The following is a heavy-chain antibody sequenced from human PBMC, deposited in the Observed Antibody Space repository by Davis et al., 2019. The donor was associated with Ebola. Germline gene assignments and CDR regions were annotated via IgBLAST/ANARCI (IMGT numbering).Heavy chain of an antibody. D-gene: IGHD3-3*01. CDR1: GFTFSSSA. CDR2: ISYDGSSK. V-gene: IGHV3-30-3*01. CDR3: VRGDFWSGYYLMYYYGMDV. Sequence: LSLTCAASGFTFSSSAMHWVRQAPGKGLEWVAVISYDGSSKYYADSVKGRFTISRDNSKNTLDLQMNSLRPEDTAVYYCVRGDFWSGYYLMYYYGMDVWGQGTTVTVSS. J-gene: IGHJ6*02.